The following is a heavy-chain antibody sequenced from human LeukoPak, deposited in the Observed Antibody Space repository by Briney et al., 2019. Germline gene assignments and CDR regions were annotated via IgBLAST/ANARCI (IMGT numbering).Heavy chain of an antibody. CDR3: ARAYGSGRESDY. CDR2: IKPSGGRT. V-gene: IGHV1-46*01. CDR1: GYTFTSYY. J-gene: IGHJ4*02. Sequence: ASVKVSCKASGYTFTSYYMHWVRQAPGQGLEWMGIIKPSGGRTTYAQKFQGRVTMTRDTSTSTVHMELNSPRSEDTAVYYCARAYGSGRESDYWGQGTLVTVSS. D-gene: IGHD3-10*01.